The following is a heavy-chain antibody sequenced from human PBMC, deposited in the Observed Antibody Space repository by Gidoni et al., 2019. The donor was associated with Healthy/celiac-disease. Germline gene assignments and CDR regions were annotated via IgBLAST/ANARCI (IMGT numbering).Heavy chain of an antibody. Sequence: QVQLVQSGAEVKKPGASVKVSCKVSAYTLTESSMHWLRQAPGKGLEWMGGFDPEDGETIYAQKFQGRVTMTEDTSTDTAYMELSSLRSEDTAVYYCATAVEQLVSPNWFDPWGQGTLVTVSS. CDR2: FDPEDGET. CDR1: AYTLTESS. J-gene: IGHJ5*02. CDR3: ATAVEQLVSPNWFDP. V-gene: IGHV1-24*01. D-gene: IGHD6-6*01.